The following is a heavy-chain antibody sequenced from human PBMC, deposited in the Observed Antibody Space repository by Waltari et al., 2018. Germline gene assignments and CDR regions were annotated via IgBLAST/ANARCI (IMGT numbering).Heavy chain of an antibody. J-gene: IGHJ4*02. D-gene: IGHD6-6*01. CDR2: INHSGNT. CDR3: ARVGYSSSSGNYLDH. V-gene: IGHV4-34*01. Sequence: QVQLQQWGTGLLKPSETLSLTCAVYGGALSDNYWIWIRQPPGKGLEWIGEINHSGNTNHNPSLKSRVTISIHTSINQFSLKLSAVTAADTSVYYCARVGYSSSSGNYLDHWGQGTLVTVSS. CDR1: GGALSDNY.